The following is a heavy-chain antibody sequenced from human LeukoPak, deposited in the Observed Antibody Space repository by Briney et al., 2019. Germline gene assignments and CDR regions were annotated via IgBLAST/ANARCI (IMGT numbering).Heavy chain of an antibody. D-gene: IGHD4-17*01. CDR3: ANYGDYQYFDY. J-gene: IGHJ4*02. Sequence: GGSLRLSCAASGFTFINYGMHWVRQAPGKGLEWVAVISYDATNKYYADSVKGRFTISRDNSRNTLYLQMNSRKTDDTAVYYCANYGDYQYFDYWGQGTPVTVSS. CDR2: ISYDATNK. CDR1: GFTFINYG. V-gene: IGHV3-30*18.